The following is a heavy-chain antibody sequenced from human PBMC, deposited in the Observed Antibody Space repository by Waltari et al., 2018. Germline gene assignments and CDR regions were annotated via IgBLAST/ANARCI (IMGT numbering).Heavy chain of an antibody. D-gene: IGHD6-13*01. CDR2: IYYSGST. CDR1: GGSISSSSYY. Sequence: QLQLQESGPGLVKPSETLSLTCTVSGGSISSSSYYWGWIRQPPGKGLEWIGSIYYSGSTYYNPSLKSRVTISVDTSKNQFSLKLSSVTAADTAVYYCARRPGRIAAAGLFDYWGQGTLVTVSS. CDR3: ARRPGRIAAAGLFDY. J-gene: IGHJ4*02. V-gene: IGHV4-39*01.